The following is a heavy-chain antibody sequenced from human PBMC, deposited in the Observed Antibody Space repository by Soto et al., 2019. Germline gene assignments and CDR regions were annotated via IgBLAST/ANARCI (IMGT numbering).Heavy chain of an antibody. V-gene: IGHV3-30-3*01. Sequence: GGSLRLSCAASGFTFSSYAMHWVRQAPGKGLEWVAVISYDGSNKYYADSVKGRFTISRDNSKNTLYLQMNSLRAEDTAVYYCARGRSMAPVPADYWGQGTLVTVSS. J-gene: IGHJ4*02. CDR3: ARGRSMAPVPADY. D-gene: IGHD3-10*01. CDR1: GFTFSSYA. CDR2: ISYDGSNK.